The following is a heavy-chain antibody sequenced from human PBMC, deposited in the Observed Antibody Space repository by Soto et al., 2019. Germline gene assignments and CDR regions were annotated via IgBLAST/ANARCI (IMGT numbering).Heavy chain of an antibody. J-gene: IGHJ6*02. Sequence: QVQLVQSGAEVMTPGASVKVSCKASGYTFSNFGLSWVRQAPGQGLEWMGWISGYNGNTNSAERFQGRVTMSTDTSTSTAYMEVRSLTSVDTAVYYCARYKGYGFGWSSSSGMDVWGQGTTVTVSS. V-gene: IGHV1-18*01. CDR2: ISGYNGNT. D-gene: IGHD5-18*01. CDR3: ARYKGYGFGWSSSSGMDV. CDR1: GYTFSNFG.